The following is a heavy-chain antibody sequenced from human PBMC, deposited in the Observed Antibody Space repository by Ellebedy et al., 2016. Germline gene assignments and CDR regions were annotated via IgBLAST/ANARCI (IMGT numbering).Heavy chain of an antibody. V-gene: IGHV4-59*01. D-gene: IGHD3-10*02. CDR2: IYYSGVT. CDR3: ARIMLVGDYLDY. Sequence: SETLSLTXTVSGGSIVNYYWSWIRQSPGKGLEFIGYIYYSGVTNYSPSLKGRVTMSVDTSKNQFFLKLTSVTAADTAIYYCARIMLVGDYLDYWGQGALLTVSS. CDR1: GGSIVNYY. J-gene: IGHJ4*02.